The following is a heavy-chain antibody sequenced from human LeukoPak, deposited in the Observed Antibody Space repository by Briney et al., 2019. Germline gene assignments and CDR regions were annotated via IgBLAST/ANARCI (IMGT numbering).Heavy chain of an antibody. Sequence: GGSLRLSCAASGLTFSSYWMSWVRQAPGKGLEWVANIQQDGSEKYYVDSVKGRFTISRDNAKNSLYLQMNSLRAEDTAPYYCARGDYSDIYTYFTDAFDIWGQGTMVTVSS. CDR3: ARGDYSDIYTYFTDAFDI. CDR1: GLTFSSYW. J-gene: IGHJ3*02. CDR2: IQQDGSEK. D-gene: IGHD3-22*01. V-gene: IGHV3-7*01.